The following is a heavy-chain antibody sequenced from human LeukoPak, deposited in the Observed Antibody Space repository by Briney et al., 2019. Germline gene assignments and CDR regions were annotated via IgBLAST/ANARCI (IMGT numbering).Heavy chain of an antibody. CDR1: GFTFSSYW. J-gene: IGHJ4*02. CDR3: ARMDSSGYTYLDY. V-gene: IGHV3-74*01. D-gene: IGHD3-22*01. Sequence: GGSLRLSCAASGFTFSSYWMHWVRQAPGKGLVWVSRINSDGSSTSYADSVEGRFTNSRDNAKNTLYLQMNSLRAADTAVYYCARMDSSGYTYLDYWGQGTLVTVSS. CDR2: INSDGSST.